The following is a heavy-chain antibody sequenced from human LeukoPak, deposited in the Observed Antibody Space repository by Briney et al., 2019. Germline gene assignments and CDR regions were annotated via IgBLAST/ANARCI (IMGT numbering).Heavy chain of an antibody. V-gene: IGHV4-59*01. CDR3: ARALAVSDTVDY. Sequence: SETLSLTCTVSGGSISSYYWSWIRQPPGKGLEWIGYIYYIGSTNYNPSLKSRVTISLDTSKKQFSLKLTSVTAADTAVYYCARALAVSDTVDYWGQGTLVTVSS. CDR1: GGSISSYY. J-gene: IGHJ4*02. CDR2: IYYIGST.